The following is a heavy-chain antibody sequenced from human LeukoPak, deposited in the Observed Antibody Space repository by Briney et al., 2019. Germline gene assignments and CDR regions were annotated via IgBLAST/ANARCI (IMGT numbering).Heavy chain of an antibody. CDR3: ARDLWFGESTQSDY. CDR2: LYSGGDA. CDR1: GFTVSSKY. J-gene: IGHJ4*02. Sequence: PGGSLRLSCAVSGFTVSSKYMSWIRQAPGKGLEWVSILYSGGDAYYADSVKGRFTISRDNSKNTLYLQTNSLRAEDTAVYFCARDLWFGESTQSDYWGQGTLVTVSS. V-gene: IGHV3-66*01. D-gene: IGHD3-10*01.